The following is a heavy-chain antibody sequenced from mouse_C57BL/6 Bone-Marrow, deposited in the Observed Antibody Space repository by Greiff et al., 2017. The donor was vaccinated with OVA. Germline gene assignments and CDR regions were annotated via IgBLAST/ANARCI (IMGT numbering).Heavy chain of an antibody. J-gene: IGHJ4*01. CDR1: GFTFSSYG. D-gene: IGHD1-1*01. CDR2: ISSGGSYT. Sequence: EVKLMESGGDLVKPGGSLKLSCAASGFTFSSYGMSWVRQTPDKRLEWVATISSGGSYTYYPDSVKGRFTISRDNAKNTLYLQMSRLKSEDTAMYYCARHRYGSSYAMDYWGQGTSVTVSS. V-gene: IGHV5-6*01. CDR3: ARHRYGSSYAMDY.